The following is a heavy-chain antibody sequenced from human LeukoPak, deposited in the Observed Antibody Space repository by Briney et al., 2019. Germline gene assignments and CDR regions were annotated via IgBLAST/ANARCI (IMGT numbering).Heavy chain of an antibody. Sequence: GGSLRLSCAGSGFTFISYWMHWVRQAPGKGLVWVSRINSDGSTTSYAASVKGRFTISRDTAKNTLYLQMNSLRAEDTAVYYCARGHHYYDSSAYYYWGQGTLVTVSS. D-gene: IGHD3-22*01. V-gene: IGHV3-74*01. CDR3: ARGHHYYDSSAYYY. CDR1: GFTFISYW. CDR2: INSDGSTT. J-gene: IGHJ4*02.